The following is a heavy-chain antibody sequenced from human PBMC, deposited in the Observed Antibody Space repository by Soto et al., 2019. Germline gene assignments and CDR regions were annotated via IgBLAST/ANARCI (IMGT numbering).Heavy chain of an antibody. J-gene: IGHJ5*02. D-gene: IGHD2-2*03. V-gene: IGHV4-34*01. CDR1: GGSFSGYY. Sequence: VQLQQWGAGLLKPSETLSLTCAVYGGSFSGYYWSWIRQPPGKGLEWIGEINHSGSTNYNPSLKSRVTISVDTSKNQFSLKLSSVTAADTAVYYCARAQWMYNWFDPWGQGTLVTVSS. CDR3: ARAQWMYNWFDP. CDR2: INHSGST.